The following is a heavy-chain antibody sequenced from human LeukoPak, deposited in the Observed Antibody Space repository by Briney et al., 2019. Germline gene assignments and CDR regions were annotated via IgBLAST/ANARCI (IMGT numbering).Heavy chain of an antibody. Sequence: GGSLRLSCAASGFTFSSYAMHWVRQAPGKGLEWVSSISSSSSYIYYADSVKGRFTISRDNAKNSLYLQMNSLRAEDTAVYYCASLLQVAARQGDYWGQGTLVTVSS. J-gene: IGHJ4*02. CDR2: ISSSSSYI. CDR3: ASLLQVAARQGDY. CDR1: GFTFSSYA. V-gene: IGHV3-21*01. D-gene: IGHD6-6*01.